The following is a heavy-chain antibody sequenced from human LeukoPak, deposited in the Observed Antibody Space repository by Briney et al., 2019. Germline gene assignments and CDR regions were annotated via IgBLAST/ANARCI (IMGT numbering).Heavy chain of an antibody. D-gene: IGHD6-19*01. V-gene: IGHV4-34*01. CDR1: GGSFSGYY. CDR2: INHSGST. J-gene: IGHJ4*02. CDR3: ARDKGRYSSGWYPTYFDY. Sequence: SETLSLTCAVYGGSFSGYYWSWIRQLPGKGLEWIGEINHSGSTNYNPSLKSRVTISVDTSKNQFSLKLSSVTAADTAVYYCARDKGRYSSGWYPTYFDYWGQGTLVTVSS.